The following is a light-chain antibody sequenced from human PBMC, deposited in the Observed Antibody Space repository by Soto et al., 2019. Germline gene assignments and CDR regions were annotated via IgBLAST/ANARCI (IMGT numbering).Light chain of an antibody. CDR1: QSLVYSDGNTY. CDR2: KVS. Sequence: DVVMTQSPLSLPVTLGQPASISCWSTQSLVYSDGNTYLEWFQQRPGQSPRRLISKVSNRDSGVPDRFIGSGSGTNFTLTITRLWAEDVGIYFFMQGTHWPPGFGGGTQVKIK. J-gene: IGKJ4*01. V-gene: IGKV2-30*01. CDR3: MQGTHWPPG.